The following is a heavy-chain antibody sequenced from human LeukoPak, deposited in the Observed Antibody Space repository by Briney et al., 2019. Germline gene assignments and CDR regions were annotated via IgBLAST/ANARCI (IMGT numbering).Heavy chain of an antibody. Sequence: PGGSLRLSCAASGFTFDKYAMHWVRQAPGKGLEWVSGISWNSGSIVYADSVKGRFTISRDNAKNSLYLQMNSLRAEDTAVYYCAKGGSHDYYYYMDVWGKGTTVTVSS. CDR1: GFTFDKYA. CDR3: AKGGSHDYYYYMDV. V-gene: IGHV3-9*01. D-gene: IGHD1-26*01. CDR2: ISWNSGSI. J-gene: IGHJ6*03.